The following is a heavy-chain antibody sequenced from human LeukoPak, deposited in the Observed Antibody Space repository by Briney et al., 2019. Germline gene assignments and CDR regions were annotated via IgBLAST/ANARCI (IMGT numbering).Heavy chain of an antibody. CDR3: ARSGCPGFDY. D-gene: IGHD6-19*01. J-gene: IGHJ4*02. V-gene: IGHV3-7*01. CDR1: GFTFNSYW. Sequence: GGSLRLSCAASGFTFNSYWMSWVRQAPGKGLEWVANIKQDGSEKYYVDSVKGRFTISRDDAKNSLYLQMNSLRAEDTAVYYCARSGCPGFDYWGQGTLVTVSS. CDR2: IKQDGSEK.